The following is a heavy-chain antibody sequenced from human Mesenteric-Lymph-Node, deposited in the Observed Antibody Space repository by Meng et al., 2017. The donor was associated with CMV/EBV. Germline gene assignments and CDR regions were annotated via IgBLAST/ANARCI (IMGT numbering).Heavy chain of an antibody. V-gene: IGHV1-2*06. CDR2: INPNSGDT. Sequence: CEASGYSFTGYFIHWVRQAPGQGLEWMGRINPNSGDTNYAQKFQGRVTMTRDTSISTAYMELDNLRSDDTAVYYCARRGSTGWFDPWGQGTLVTVSS. CDR3: ARRGSTGWFDP. D-gene: IGHD1-14*01. J-gene: IGHJ5*02. CDR1: GYSFTGYF.